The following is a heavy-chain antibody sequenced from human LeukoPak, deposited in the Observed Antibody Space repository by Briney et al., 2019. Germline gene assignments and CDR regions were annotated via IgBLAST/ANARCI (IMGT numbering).Heavy chain of an antibody. V-gene: IGHV3-30*18. CDR2: ISYDGSSK. Sequence: PGRSLRLSCAVSGFTFSSYGMHWVRQARGKGLEWVAVISYDGSSKYYADSVKGRFTVSRDNSKNMLYLQMNSLRAEDTAVYSCAKDQGAAYDYVLGHDHWGQGTLVTVSS. J-gene: IGHJ4*02. CDR3: AKDQGAAYDYVLGHDH. CDR1: GFTFSSYG. D-gene: IGHD3-16*01.